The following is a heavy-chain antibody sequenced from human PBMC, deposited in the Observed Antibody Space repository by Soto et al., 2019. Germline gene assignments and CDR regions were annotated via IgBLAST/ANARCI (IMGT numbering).Heavy chain of an antibody. D-gene: IGHD3-3*02. CDR1: GFTFSDYY. J-gene: IGHJ5*02. V-gene: IGHV3-11*05. Sequence: QVQLVESGGGLVKPGGSLRLSCAASGFTFSDYYMSWIRQAPGKGLEWVSYLSSSSSNTKYADSVKGRFNISRDNAKNSLSLQMNSLRAEDTAVYYCASEGPPSISWGQGTLVTVSS. CDR2: LSSSSSNT. CDR3: ASEGPPSIS.